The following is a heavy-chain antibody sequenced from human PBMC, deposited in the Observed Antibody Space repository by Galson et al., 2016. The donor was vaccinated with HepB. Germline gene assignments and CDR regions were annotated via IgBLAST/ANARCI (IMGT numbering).Heavy chain of an antibody. D-gene: IGHD3-10*01. CDR2: TYYRTKGFH. J-gene: IGHJ2*01. CDR1: GDSVSSNRAA. V-gene: IGHV6-1*01. Sequence: CAISGDSVSSNRAAWNWIRQSPSRGLEWLGRTYYRTKGFHDFAIGVKSRIVLHADTWKNQFSLQLKSVTPEDTAVYYCAREGEGPVAYWYLDLWGRGTLVTVSS. CDR3: AREGEGPVAYWYLDL.